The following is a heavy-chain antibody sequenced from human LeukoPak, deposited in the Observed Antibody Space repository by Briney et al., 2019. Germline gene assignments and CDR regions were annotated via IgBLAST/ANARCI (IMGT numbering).Heavy chain of an antibody. CDR1: GFTFSSYA. V-gene: IGHV3-23*01. CDR3: AKYAYSSSWQYYFVY. D-gene: IGHD6-13*01. Sequence: GGSLRLSCAASGFTFSSYAMSWVRQARGKGLEWVSAIRGNGGSTYYADSVKGRFTISRDNSRNTLYLQMNSLRAEVTAIYYCAKYAYSSSWQYYFVYWGQGTLVTVSS. J-gene: IGHJ4*02. CDR2: IRGNGGST.